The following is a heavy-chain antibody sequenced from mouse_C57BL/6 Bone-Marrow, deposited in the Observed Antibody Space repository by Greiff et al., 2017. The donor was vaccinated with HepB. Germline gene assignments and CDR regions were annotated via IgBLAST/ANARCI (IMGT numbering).Heavy chain of an antibody. CDR2: ISNLAYSI. CDR1: GFTFSDYG. J-gene: IGHJ4*01. D-gene: IGHD1-1*01. V-gene: IGHV5-15*01. Sequence: EVKLMESGGGLVQPGGSLKLSCAASGFTFSDYGMAWVRQAPRKGPEWVAFISNLAYSIYYADTVTGRFTISRENAKNTLYLEMSSLRSEDTAMYYCASITTNYAMDYWGQGTSVTVSS. CDR3: ASITTNYAMDY.